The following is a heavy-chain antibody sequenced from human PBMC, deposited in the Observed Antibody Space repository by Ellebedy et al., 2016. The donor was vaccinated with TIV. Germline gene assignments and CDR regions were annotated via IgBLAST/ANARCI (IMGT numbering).Heavy chain of an antibody. Sequence: SETLSLXCTVSGGSVSSGSYYWSWIRQPPGKGLEWIGYIYYSGSTNYNPSLKSRVTISVDTSKNQFSLKLSSVTAADTAVYYCAREVVEGGVRGARTGGMDVWGQGTTVTVSS. CDR1: GGSVSSGSYY. J-gene: IGHJ6*02. V-gene: IGHV4-61*01. D-gene: IGHD3-10*01. CDR3: AREVVEGGVRGARTGGMDV. CDR2: IYYSGST.